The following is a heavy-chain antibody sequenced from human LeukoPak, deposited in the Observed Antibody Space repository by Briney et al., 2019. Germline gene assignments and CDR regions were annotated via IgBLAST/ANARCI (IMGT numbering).Heavy chain of an antibody. CDR3: ARDLSLGRHDDGEPFDY. V-gene: IGHV1-18*04. D-gene: IGHD4-17*01. J-gene: IGHJ4*02. Sequence: ASVKVSCKASGYTFTGYYMHWVRQAPGQGLEWMGWISGYNANTNYVQKFRGRVTMTTDTSTSTAYMELRSLSSDDTALYYCARDLSLGRHDDGEPFDYWGQGTLVTVSS. CDR1: GYTFTGYY. CDR2: ISGYNANT.